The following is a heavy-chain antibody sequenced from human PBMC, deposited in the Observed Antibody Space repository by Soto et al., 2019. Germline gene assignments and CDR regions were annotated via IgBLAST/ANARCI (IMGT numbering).Heavy chain of an antibody. CDR1: GDSVSSNSVA. J-gene: IGHJ4*02. Sequence: SQTLSLTCAISGDSVSSNSVAWNWIRQSPSRGLEWLRRTYYRSKWYNDYAVSVKSRMTINPDTSKNQFSLQLNSVTPEDTAVYYCARGVLAAGFDYWGQGTQVTVSS. CDR3: ARGVLAAGFDY. V-gene: IGHV6-1*01. D-gene: IGHD6-13*01. CDR2: TYYRSKWYN.